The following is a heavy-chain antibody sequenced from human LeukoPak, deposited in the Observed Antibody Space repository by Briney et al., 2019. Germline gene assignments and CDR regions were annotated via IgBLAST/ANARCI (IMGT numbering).Heavy chain of an antibody. CDR2: ITGSGGTT. CDR3: AKSGSGYYHYDY. D-gene: IGHD3-22*01. V-gene: IGHV3-23*01. Sequence: GGSLRLSCAASGFTFSSYAMSWVRQAPGKGLEWVSFITGSGGTTYYADSVKGRFTISRDNSKNTLYLQMNGLRAEDTAVYYCAKSGSGYYHYDYWGQGTLVTVSS. CDR1: GFTFSSYA. J-gene: IGHJ4*02.